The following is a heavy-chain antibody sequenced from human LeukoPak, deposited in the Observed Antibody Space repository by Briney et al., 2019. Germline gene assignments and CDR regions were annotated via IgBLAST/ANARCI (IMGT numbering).Heavy chain of an antibody. CDR3: AGASLFVGAMLVDY. CDR1: GGSISSGDYY. D-gene: IGHD3-16*01. J-gene: IGHJ4*02. Sequence: SETLSLTCTVSGGSISSGDYYWSWIRQPPGKGLEWIGYMYYSGSTYYNPSLKSRVTISVDTSKNQFSLKLSSVTAADTAVYYCAGASLFVGAMLVDYWGQGTLVTVSS. V-gene: IGHV4-30-4*02. CDR2: MYYSGST.